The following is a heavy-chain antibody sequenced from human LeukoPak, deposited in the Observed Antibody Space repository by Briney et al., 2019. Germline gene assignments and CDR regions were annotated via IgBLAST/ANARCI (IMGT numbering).Heavy chain of an antibody. CDR2: IYYSGSA. CDR3: ARVQGMAYYFDY. D-gene: IGHD5-12*01. Sequence: SETLSLTCTVSGGSISSYYWSWIRQPPGKGLEWIGYIYYSGSANYNPSLKSRVTISVDTSKNQFSLKLSSVTAADTAVYYCARVQGMAYYFDYWGQGTLVTVSS. V-gene: IGHV4-59*01. J-gene: IGHJ4*02. CDR1: GGSISSYY.